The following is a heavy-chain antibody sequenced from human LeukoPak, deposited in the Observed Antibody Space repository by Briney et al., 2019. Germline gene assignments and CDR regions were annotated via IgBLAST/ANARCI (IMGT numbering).Heavy chain of an antibody. V-gene: IGHV4-34*01. Sequence: PSETLSLTCAVYGGSFSGYYWSWIRQPPGKGLEWIGEINHSGSTNYSPSLKSRVTISVDTSKNQFSLKLSSVTAADTAVYYCARGWATCGGDCYPYYYYYGMDVWGQGTTVTVSS. CDR2: INHSGST. J-gene: IGHJ6*02. CDR3: ARGWATCGGDCYPYYYYYGMDV. D-gene: IGHD2-21*02. CDR1: GGSFSGYY.